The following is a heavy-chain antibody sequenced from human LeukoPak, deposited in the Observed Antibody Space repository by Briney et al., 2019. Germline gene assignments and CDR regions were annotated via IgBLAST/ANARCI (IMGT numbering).Heavy chain of an antibody. CDR1: GYTFSNYG. V-gene: IGHV1-18*01. CDR3: ARRYCRGGSCGTADY. CDR2: ISTYNGNT. J-gene: IGHJ4*02. D-gene: IGHD2-15*01. Sequence: ASATVSCKASGYTFSNYGINWVRQAPGQGLEWMGWISTYNGNTNYAQNLQRRVTMTTDTSTSTAYMELRSLKSDDTAVYYCARRYCRGGSCGTADYWGQGTLVTVSS.